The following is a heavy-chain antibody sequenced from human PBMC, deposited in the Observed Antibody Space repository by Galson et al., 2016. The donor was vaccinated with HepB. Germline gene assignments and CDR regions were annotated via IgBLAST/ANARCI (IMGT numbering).Heavy chain of an antibody. CDR3: ASMGGGSGSWYKD. CDR1: GFTFSRYW. CDR2: IQHDGTKQ. D-gene: IGHD6-13*01. Sequence: SLRLSCAASGFTFSRYWMNWVRQAPGKGLEWVANIQHDGTKQYYVDSVKGRFAISRDNAKNSLYLQMNSLRAEDTAVYYCASMGGGSGSWYKDWGQGNLVTVSS. V-gene: IGHV3-7*03. J-gene: IGHJ4*02.